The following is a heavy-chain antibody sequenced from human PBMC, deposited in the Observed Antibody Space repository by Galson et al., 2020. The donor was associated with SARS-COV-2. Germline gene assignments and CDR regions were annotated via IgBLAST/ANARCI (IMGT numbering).Heavy chain of an antibody. CDR2: IYYSGST. CDR3: ARLDYGDYWAWFDP. V-gene: IGHV4-59*08. Sequence: ETSETLSFTCTVSGGSISSYYWSWIRQPPGKGLEWIGYIYYSGSTNYNPSLKSRVTISIDTSKNQFSLKLSSVTAADTAVYYCARLDYGDYWAWFDPWGQGTLVTVSS. J-gene: IGHJ5*02. D-gene: IGHD4-17*01. CDR1: GGSISSYY.